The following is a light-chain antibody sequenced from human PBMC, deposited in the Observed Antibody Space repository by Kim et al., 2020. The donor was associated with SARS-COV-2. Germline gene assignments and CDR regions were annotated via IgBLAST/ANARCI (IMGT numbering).Light chain of an antibody. V-gene: IGKV3-20*01. CDR1: QSVTSSY. CDR2: DAS. J-gene: IGKJ1*01. Sequence: EIVLTQSPGTLSLSPGKRATLSCRASQSVTSSYLAWYQQRPGQAPRLLMYDASNRATGIPDRFSGSGSGTDFTLTIRRLEPEDFSVYYCQQYGSSPPTFGQGTKVDIK. CDR3: QQYGSSPPT.